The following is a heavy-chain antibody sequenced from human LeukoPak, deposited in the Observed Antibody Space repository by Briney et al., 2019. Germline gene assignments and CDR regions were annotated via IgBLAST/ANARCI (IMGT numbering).Heavy chain of an antibody. CDR3: AKEAGLSYDSSGHAFDY. J-gene: IGHJ4*02. D-gene: IGHD3-22*01. CDR2: INPSGGST. V-gene: IGHV1-46*01. CDR1: GYTFTSCY. Sequence: ASVKVSCKASGYTFTSCYMHWVRQAPGQGLEWMGIINPSGGSTSYAQKFQGRLTMTRDTSTSTVYMELSSLRSEDTAGYYCAKEAGLSYDSSGHAFDYWGQGTLVTVSS.